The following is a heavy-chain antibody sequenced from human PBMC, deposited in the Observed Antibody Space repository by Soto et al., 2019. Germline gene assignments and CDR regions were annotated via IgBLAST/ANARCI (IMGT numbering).Heavy chain of an antibody. V-gene: IGHV3-11*06. D-gene: IGHD3-3*01. CDR3: ATITIMT. CDR2: ISGSSDNT. J-gene: IGHJ5*02. Sequence: GRSLRLSCAPSRFTLSHHYMSWIHLAQRKGLEWLSYISGSSDNTNYADSWEGRFTISRDNAKKTRYLEMNSVRSEDTAVYYCATITIMTWGQGTLVTVSS. CDR1: RFTLSHHY.